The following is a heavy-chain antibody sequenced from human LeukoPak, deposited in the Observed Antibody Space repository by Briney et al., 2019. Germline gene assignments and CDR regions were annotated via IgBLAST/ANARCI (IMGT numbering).Heavy chain of an antibody. CDR2: INTNTGNP. J-gene: IGHJ5*02. Sequence: GATVKVSCKASGYTFTSYAMNWVRQAPGQGLEWMGWINTNTGNPTYAQGFTGRFVFSLDTSVSTAYLQISSLKAEDTAVYYCARETLYPRGLGVWFDPWGQGTLVTVSS. CDR3: ARETLYPRGLGVWFDP. CDR1: GYTFTSYA. V-gene: IGHV7-4-1*02. D-gene: IGHD2-8*01.